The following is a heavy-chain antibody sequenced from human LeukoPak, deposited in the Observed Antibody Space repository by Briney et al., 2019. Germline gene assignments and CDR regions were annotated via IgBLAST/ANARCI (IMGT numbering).Heavy chain of an antibody. CDR3: TTDTFGARDS. CDR2: INEDGSST. J-gene: IGHJ4*02. D-gene: IGHD3-10*01. Sequence: GGSLRLSCAPSGYTFSRYWMHWVRQGPGKGLVWVSRINEDGSSTSYAESVRGRFTISRHNAKNTLYLQMNTLRAEDAAVYYCTTDTFGARDSWGQGTLVTVSS. V-gene: IGHV3-74*01. CDR1: GYTFSRYW.